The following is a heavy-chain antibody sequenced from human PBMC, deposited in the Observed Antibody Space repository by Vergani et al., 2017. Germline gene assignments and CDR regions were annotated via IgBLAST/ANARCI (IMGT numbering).Heavy chain of an antibody. V-gene: IGHV3-21*01. CDR2: ISSSSSYI. CDR3: ARDSSYYGSGSYPYYYYYGMDV. CDR1: GFTFSSYS. J-gene: IGHJ6*02. Sequence: EVQLVESGGGLVKPGGSLRLSCAASGFTFSSYSMNWVRQAPGKGLEWVSPISSSSSYIYYADSVKGRFTISRDNAKNSLYLQMNSLRAEDTAVYYCARDSSYYGSGSYPYYYYYGMDVWGQGTTVTVSS. D-gene: IGHD3-10*01.